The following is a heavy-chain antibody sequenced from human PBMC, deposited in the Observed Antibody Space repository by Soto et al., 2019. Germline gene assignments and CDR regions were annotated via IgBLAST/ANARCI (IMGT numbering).Heavy chain of an antibody. D-gene: IGHD3-10*01. J-gene: IGHJ6*02. Sequence: GGSLRLSCAASGFPFSRYDMHWVRQAPGKGLEWVAVLWFDGSNEYYADSVQGRFTISRDNSKNTLYLQMDSLRAEDTAVYYCTKVLYASESFDSEEAPYGMDVWGQGTTVTVSS. CDR1: GFPFSRYD. V-gene: IGHV3-33*06. CDR2: LWFDGSNE. CDR3: TKVLYASESFDSEEAPYGMDV.